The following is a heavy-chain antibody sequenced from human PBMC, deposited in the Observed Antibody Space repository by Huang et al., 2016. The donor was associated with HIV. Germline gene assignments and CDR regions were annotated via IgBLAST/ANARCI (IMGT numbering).Heavy chain of an antibody. J-gene: IGHJ6*03. CDR1: GGTFSSYG. CDR2: IFPILRRT. CDR3: ARGVFDGVWSGDLLPHFYYMDV. Sequence: QVQLVQSGAELKKPGSSVKVSCTAPGGTFSSYGISWVRQAPGQGLEWMGGIFPILRRTDYEQKFQGRLTITADESTSTAYMELSSLRSQDSAIYFCARGVFDGVWSGDLLPHFYYMDVWGKGTTVTVSS. D-gene: IGHD3-10*01. V-gene: IGHV1-69*13.